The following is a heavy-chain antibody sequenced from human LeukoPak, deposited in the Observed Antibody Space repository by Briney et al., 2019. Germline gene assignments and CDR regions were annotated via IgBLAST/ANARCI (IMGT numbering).Heavy chain of an antibody. CDR2: IKSKTDGGTT. D-gene: IGHD1-26*01. Sequence: PGGSLRLSCAASGFTFSNAWMSWVRQAPGKGLEWVGRIKSKTDGGTTNYAAPVKGRFTISRDDSKSTLYLQMNSLKTEDTAVYYCTTDVVGATRGYYHYYYMDVWGKGTTVTVSS. CDR1: GFTFSNAW. J-gene: IGHJ6*03. CDR3: TTDVVGATRGYYHYYYMDV. V-gene: IGHV3-15*01.